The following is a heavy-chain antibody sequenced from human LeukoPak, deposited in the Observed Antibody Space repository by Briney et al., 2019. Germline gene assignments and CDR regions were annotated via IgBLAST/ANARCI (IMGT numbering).Heavy chain of an antibody. J-gene: IGHJ5*02. D-gene: IGHD3-10*01. CDR3: ARDATYYGSGSYYQGFDP. CDR2: IYYSGTT. CDR1: GGSVSSRSYY. Sequence: SETLSLTCSVSGGSVSSRSYYWGWIRQPPGKGLEWIAVIYYSGTTYFNPSLKSRVTIFVDTSKNQFSLKLSSVTAADTAVYYCARDATYYGSGSYYQGFDPWGQGTLVTVSS. V-gene: IGHV4-39*07.